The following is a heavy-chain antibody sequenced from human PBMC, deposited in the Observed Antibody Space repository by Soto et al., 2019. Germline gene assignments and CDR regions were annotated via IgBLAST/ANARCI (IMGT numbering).Heavy chain of an antibody. D-gene: IGHD2-8*01. CDR3: ARDDDRPDNGLDM. V-gene: IGHV3-33*05. J-gene: IGHJ3*02. CDR2: ILNAGSDQ. Sequence: QVQLVESGGGVVQPGRSLRLSCAASGFTFSNYGMHWVRQAPGKGLEWLAVILNAGSDQNYGDSGKGRFTISRDNSKNTLYLPINSLRVEVTAVYYCARDDDRPDNGLDMWGQVTKVTVSP. CDR1: GFTFSNYG.